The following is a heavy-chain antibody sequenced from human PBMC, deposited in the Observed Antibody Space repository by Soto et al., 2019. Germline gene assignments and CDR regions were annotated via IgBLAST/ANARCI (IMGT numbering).Heavy chain of an antibody. D-gene: IGHD2-2*01. J-gene: IGHJ3*02. Sequence: PGESLKISCKGSGYSFTSYWIGWVRQMPGKGLEWMGIIYPGDSDTRYSPSFQGQVTISADKSISTAYLQWSSLKASDTAMYYCARRLGYCSSTSCYDAFDIWGQGTMVTVSS. CDR3: ARRLGYCSSTSCYDAFDI. CDR2: IYPGDSDT. CDR1: GYSFTSYW. V-gene: IGHV5-51*01.